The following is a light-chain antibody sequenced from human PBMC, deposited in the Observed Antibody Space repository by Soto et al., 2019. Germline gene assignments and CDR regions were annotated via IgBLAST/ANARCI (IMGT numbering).Light chain of an antibody. CDR2: DAS. J-gene: IGKJ1*01. Sequence: DIQMTQSPSTLSASVGDRVTITCRASQSISNWLAWYQQKPGKAPKLLIYDASSLESGVPSRFRGSGSGKEFTLTISSLQPDDFATYYCQQYNSYSTFGQGTKVDIK. CDR1: QSISNW. V-gene: IGKV1-5*01. CDR3: QQYNSYST.